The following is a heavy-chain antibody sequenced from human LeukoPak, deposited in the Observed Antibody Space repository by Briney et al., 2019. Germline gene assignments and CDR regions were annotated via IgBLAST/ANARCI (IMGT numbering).Heavy chain of an antibody. Sequence: GRSLRLSCAASGFTVSSYAMSSVRHAPGKWLEWVSSIRGSGGSTYYAGCVKGRFTISRDNSRNTLYLQMNSLRAEDTAVYYCAKSRRITMVRGVEFDYWGQGALVTVSS. J-gene: IGHJ4*02. CDR3: AKSRRITMVRGVEFDY. V-gene: IGHV3-23*01. CDR2: IRGSGGST. D-gene: IGHD3-10*01. CDR1: GFTVSSYA.